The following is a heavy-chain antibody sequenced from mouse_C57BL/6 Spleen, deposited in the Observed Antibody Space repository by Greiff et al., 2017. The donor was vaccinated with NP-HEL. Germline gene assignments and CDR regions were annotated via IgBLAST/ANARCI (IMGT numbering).Heavy chain of an antibody. Sequence: VQLQQSGAELVKPGASVKLSCKASGYTFTSYWMQWVKQRPGQGLEWIGEIDPSDSYTNYNQKFKGKATLTVDTSSSTAYMQLSSLTSEDSAVYYCARYHAMDYWGQGTSVTVSS. CDR2: IDPSDSYT. V-gene: IGHV1-50*01. CDR1: GYTFTSYW. J-gene: IGHJ4*01. CDR3: ARYHAMDY.